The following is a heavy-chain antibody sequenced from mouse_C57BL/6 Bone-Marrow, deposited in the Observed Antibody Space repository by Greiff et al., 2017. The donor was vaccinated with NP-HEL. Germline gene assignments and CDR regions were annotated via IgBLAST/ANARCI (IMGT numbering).Heavy chain of an antibody. Sequence: QVQLKESGAELVRPGTSVKLSCKASGYTFTSYWMHWVKQRPGQGLEWIGVIDPSDSYTNYNQKFKGKATLTVDTSSSTAYMQLSSLTSEDSAVYYCARRGAVHFDYWGQGTTLTVSS. V-gene: IGHV1-59*01. J-gene: IGHJ2*01. CDR3: ARRGAVHFDY. D-gene: IGHD3-3*01. CDR2: IDPSDSYT. CDR1: GYTFTSYW.